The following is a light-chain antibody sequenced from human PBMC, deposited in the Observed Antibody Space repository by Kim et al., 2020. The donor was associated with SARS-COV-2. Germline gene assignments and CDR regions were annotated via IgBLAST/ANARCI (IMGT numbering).Light chain of an antibody. Sequence: GKTVTISCTGSSGSIASNYVQWYQQRPGSAPTTMIYEDNQRPSGVPDRFSGSIDSSSNSASLTISGLKTEDEADYYCQSYDSSNQVFGGGTKVTVL. CDR1: SGSIASNY. V-gene: IGLV6-57*02. J-gene: IGLJ6*01. CDR2: EDN. CDR3: QSYDSSNQV.